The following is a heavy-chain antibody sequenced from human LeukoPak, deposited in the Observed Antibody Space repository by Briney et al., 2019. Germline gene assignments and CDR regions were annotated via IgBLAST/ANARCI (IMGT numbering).Heavy chain of an antibody. D-gene: IGHD3-10*01. J-gene: IGHJ4*02. CDR2: ISGSGGST. CDR1: GFTFSSYA. CDR3: AKDSFTMVQGLADY. V-gene: IGHV3-23*01. Sequence: GGSLRLSCAASGFTFSSYAMSGVRQAPGKGLEWVSAISGSGGSTYYADSVKGRFTISRDNSKNTLYLQMNSLRAEDTAVYYCAKDSFTMVQGLADYWGQGALVTVSS.